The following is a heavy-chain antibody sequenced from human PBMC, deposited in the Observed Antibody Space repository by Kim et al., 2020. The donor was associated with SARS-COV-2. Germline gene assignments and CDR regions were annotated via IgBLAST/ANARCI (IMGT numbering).Heavy chain of an antibody. CDR3: ARDPGVGATTFDY. Sequence: YADSVKGRFTISRDNAKNSLYLQMNSLRAEDTAVYYCARDPGVGATTFDYWGQGTLVTVSS. V-gene: IGHV3-21*01. J-gene: IGHJ4*02. D-gene: IGHD1-26*01.